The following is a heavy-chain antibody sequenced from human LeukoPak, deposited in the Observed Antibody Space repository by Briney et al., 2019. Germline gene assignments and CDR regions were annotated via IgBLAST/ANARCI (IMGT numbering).Heavy chain of an antibody. CDR2: TYSGGST. D-gene: IGHD3-10*02. CDR1: GFNVSSNY. J-gene: IGHJ6*04. V-gene: IGHV3-53*01. CDR3: AELGITMIGGV. Sequence: PGGSLRLSCAASGFNVSSNYMTWVRQAPGKGLEWVSLTYSGGSTSYADFVKGRFTISRDNAKNSLYLQMNSLRAEDTAVYYCAELGITMIGGVWGKGTTVTISS.